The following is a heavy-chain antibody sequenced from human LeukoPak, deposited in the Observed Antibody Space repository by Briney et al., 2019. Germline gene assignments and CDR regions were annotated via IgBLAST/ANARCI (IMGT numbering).Heavy chain of an antibody. V-gene: IGHV3-30*03. J-gene: IGHJ4*02. CDR2: ISYAGSNK. CDR3: ARSRIDY. CDR1: GFTLSSYG. Sequence: SGGSLRLSCAASGFTLSSYGMHWVRQAPGKGLEWVAVISYAGSNKYYVDSVKGRFTISRDNGRNSLYLQMNSLRADDTAVYYCARSRIDYWGQGTLVTVSS.